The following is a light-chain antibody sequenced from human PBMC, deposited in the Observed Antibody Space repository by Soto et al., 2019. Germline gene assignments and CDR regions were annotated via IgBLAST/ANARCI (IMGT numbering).Light chain of an antibody. V-gene: IGKV1-5*01. CDR3: QQYDSYSKT. J-gene: IGKJ2*01. CDR1: ESISYW. CDR2: DAS. Sequence: DIRLTQSPSTLTASVGDRVTIGCRASESISYWLAWYQQKPGKAPKLLIYDASSLRSGVPSRFSGSGSGTEFTLTISTLQPDDFATYYCQQYDSYSKTFGQGTKVDIK.